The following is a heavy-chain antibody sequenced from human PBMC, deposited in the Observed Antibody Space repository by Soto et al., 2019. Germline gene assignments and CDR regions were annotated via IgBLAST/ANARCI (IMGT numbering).Heavy chain of an antibody. Sequence: QVQLVQSGGEVKKPGASVKVSCKASGYTFTNYGISWVRQAPGQGLEWMGWINVYNGNTKDAQKGQGRVTMTTDTSTRPADMELRSLRSDDTAVYYCARGVGSGSYYNQYNWFDPWGQGTLVTVSS. CDR2: INVYNGNT. V-gene: IGHV1-18*01. J-gene: IGHJ5*02. CDR3: ARGVGSGSYYNQYNWFDP. CDR1: GYTFTNYG. D-gene: IGHD3-10*01.